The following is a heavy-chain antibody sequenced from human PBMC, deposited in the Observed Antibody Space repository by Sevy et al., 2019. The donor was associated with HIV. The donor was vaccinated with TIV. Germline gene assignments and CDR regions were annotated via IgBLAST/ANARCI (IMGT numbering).Heavy chain of an antibody. J-gene: IGHJ3*02. V-gene: IGHV3-30-3*01. D-gene: IGHD3-10*01. Sequence: GGSLRLSCAASGLTFSSYAMHWVRQAPGKGLEWVAVISYDGSNKYYADSVKGRFTISRDNSKNTLYLQMNSLRAEDTAVYYCARDKHYYGSGGDIWGQGTMVTVSS. CDR2: ISYDGSNK. CDR1: GLTFSSYA. CDR3: ARDKHYYGSGGDI.